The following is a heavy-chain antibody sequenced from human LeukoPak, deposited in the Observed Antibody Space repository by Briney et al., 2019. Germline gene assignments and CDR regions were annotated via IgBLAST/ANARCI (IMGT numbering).Heavy chain of an antibody. CDR1: GYTFTSYG. Sequence: ASVKVSCKASGYTFTSYGISWVRQAPGQALEWMGWISGYNGNTNYAQKFQGRVTMTKDTSTSTAYMELRSLRSDDTAVYYCARPDIRAIASSGWYGFDYWGQGTLVTVSS. J-gene: IGHJ4*02. V-gene: IGHV1-18*01. CDR3: ARPDIRAIASSGWYGFDY. CDR2: ISGYNGNT. D-gene: IGHD6-19*01.